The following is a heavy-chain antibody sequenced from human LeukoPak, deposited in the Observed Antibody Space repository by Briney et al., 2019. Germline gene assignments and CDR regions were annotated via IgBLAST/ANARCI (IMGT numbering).Heavy chain of an antibody. CDR2: IYYSGST. J-gene: IGHJ4*02. CDR1: GGSISSSSYY. Sequence: SETLSLTCTVSGGSISSSSYYWGWIRQPPGKGLEWIGSIYYSGSTNYNPSLKSRVTISVDTSKNQFSLKLSSVTAADTAVYYCARRGEYYDSSGYYYLDYWGQGTLVTVSS. D-gene: IGHD3-22*01. CDR3: ARRGEYYDSSGYYYLDY. V-gene: IGHV4-39*07.